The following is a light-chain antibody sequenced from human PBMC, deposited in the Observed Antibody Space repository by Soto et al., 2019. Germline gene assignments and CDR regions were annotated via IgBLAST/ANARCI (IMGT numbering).Light chain of an antibody. CDR2: GAS. J-gene: IGKJ5*01. V-gene: IGKV3-20*01. CDR1: QSVANSY. CDR3: RQYGTLIT. Sequence: EIVFTQSPGTQSLSPKEKTTLSCRASQSVANSYLAWYQQKPGQAPRLLIYGASSRATGIPDRFSGSGSGTDFTLTISRLESEDFAVYYCRQYGTLITFGQGTRLEIK.